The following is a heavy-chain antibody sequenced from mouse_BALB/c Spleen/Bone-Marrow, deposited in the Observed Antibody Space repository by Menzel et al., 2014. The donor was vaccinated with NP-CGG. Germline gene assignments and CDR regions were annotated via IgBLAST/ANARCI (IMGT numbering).Heavy chain of an antibody. V-gene: IGHV1-9*01. Sequence: QVQLQQSGAELMKPGASVKISCKATSYTFSSYWIVWVKQRPGHGLEWIGEILPGSGSTNYNEKFKGKATFTADTSSNTAYMQLSSLTSEDSAVYYCARGAYYGNYFDYWGQGTTLTVSS. CDR1: SYTFSSYW. CDR2: ILPGSGST. CDR3: ARGAYYGNYFDY. J-gene: IGHJ2*01. D-gene: IGHD2-10*01.